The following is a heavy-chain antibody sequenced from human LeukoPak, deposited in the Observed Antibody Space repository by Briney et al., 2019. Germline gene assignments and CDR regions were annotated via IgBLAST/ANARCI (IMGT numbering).Heavy chain of an antibody. CDR2: ISGSGGST. D-gene: IGHD3-10*01. V-gene: IGHV3-23*01. CDR1: GFTFSSYG. CDR3: TKEGASLGSGYFDC. Sequence: PGGSLRLSCAASGFTFSSYGMSWVRQAPGKGLEWVSAISGSGGSTYYADSVKGWFTISRDNSKNTLYLQMNSLRAEDTAVYYCTKEGASLGSGYFDCWGQGTRVTVSS. J-gene: IGHJ4*02.